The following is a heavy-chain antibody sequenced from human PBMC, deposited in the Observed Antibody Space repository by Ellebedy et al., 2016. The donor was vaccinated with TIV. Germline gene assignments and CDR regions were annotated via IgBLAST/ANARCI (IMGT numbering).Heavy chain of an antibody. D-gene: IGHD3-9*01. J-gene: IGHJ6*02. CDR2: IYYSGST. V-gene: IGHV4-59*01. Sequence: MPSETLSLTCTVSGGSISSYYWSWIRQPPGKGLEWIGYIYYSGSTNYNPSLKSRVTISVDTSKNQFSLKLSSVTAADTAVYYCARVSPAPPPDKYGMDVWGQGTLVTVSS. CDR3: ARVSPAPPPDKYGMDV. CDR1: GGSISSYY.